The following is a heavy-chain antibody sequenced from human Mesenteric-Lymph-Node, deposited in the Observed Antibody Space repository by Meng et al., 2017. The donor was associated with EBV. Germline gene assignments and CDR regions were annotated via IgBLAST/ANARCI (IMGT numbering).Heavy chain of an antibody. J-gene: IGHJ4*02. Sequence: QWGGGLLTPPEALPLTCSVFGGSCSGFYWTWIRQSPGRDLEWIGEINHSGSTNYNPSLKSRVTISVDTSKNQFSLKLSSVTAADTAVYYCARGEKGPIDYWGQVTLVTVSS. V-gene: IGHV4-34*01. CDR1: GGSCSGFY. CDR3: ARGEKGPIDY. CDR2: INHSGST.